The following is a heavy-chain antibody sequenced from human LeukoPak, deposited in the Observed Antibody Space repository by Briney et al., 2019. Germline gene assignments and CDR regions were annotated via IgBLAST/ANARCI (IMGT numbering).Heavy chain of an antibody. CDR2: ISYDGSNK. J-gene: IGHJ3*02. D-gene: IGHD6-19*01. V-gene: IGHV3-30*18. CDR3: AKALTSGWYLDAFNI. CDR1: GFTFSSCG. Sequence: GGSLRLSCAASGFTFSSCGMHWVRQAPGKGLEWVAVISYDGSNKYYADSVKGRFTTSRDNSKNTLFLEMNSLRAEDMAVYYCAKALTSGWYLDAFNIWGQGTMVTVSS.